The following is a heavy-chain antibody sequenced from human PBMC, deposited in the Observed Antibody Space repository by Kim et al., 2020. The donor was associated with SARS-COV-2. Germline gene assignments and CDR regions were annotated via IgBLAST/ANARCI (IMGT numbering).Heavy chain of an antibody. V-gene: IGHV3-23*05. J-gene: IGHJ3*01. D-gene: IGHD1-1*01. CDR3: ATGGTGPYDGLDV. CDR2: IKSNGYTT. Sequence: GGSLRLSCATSGFTFSTYALSWVRQAPGKGLEWVSSIKSNGYTTYYADSVKGRFSISRDNSMNTLYLQMNSLRAEDTAVYFCATGGTGPYDGLDVWGQGT. CDR1: GFTFSTYA.